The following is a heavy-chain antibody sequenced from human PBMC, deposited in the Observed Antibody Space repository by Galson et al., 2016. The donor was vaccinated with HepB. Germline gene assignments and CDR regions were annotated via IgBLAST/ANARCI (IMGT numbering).Heavy chain of an antibody. D-gene: IGHD2-2*01. CDR2: IYHTETT. CDR3: AGAAIVPGARMVFDP. Sequence: SETLSLTCTVSGASINDSTWWTWVRQAPGRGLEWIGEIYHTETTNNNPFLSSRFTLSIDKSRNQFSLNLTSATAADTAVYYCAGAAIVPGARMVFDPWGQGTLVTVSS. V-gene: IGHV4-4*02. CDR1: GASINDSTW. J-gene: IGHJ5*02.